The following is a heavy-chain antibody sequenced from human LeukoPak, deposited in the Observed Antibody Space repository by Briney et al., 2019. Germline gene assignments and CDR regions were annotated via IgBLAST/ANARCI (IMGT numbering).Heavy chain of an antibody. CDR2: ISTSTGDT. Sequence: ASVKVSCKASGYTFTGYYMHWVRQAPGQGPEWMGWISTSTGDTKYTQKFQGRVTLTTDTSTSTAYMELSSLRSDDTAVYYCARDGGRSGSYYNDIHFQHWGQGTLVTVSS. D-gene: IGHD3-10*01. J-gene: IGHJ1*01. CDR3: ARDGGRSGSYYNDIHFQH. V-gene: IGHV1-2*02. CDR1: GYTFTGYY.